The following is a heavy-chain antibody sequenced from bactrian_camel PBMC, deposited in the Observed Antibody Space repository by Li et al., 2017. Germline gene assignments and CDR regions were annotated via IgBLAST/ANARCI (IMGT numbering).Heavy chain of an antibody. CDR1: GFTFSGFT. Sequence: DVQLVESGGGLVQPGGSLRLSCAASGFTFSGFTMSWVRQAPGKGLEWVSAVHSGGADTYYADSVKGRFTISRDNAKNTVYLQLNSLKTEDVGMYYCAKGLHDLLGQGTQVTVS. D-gene: IGHD2*01. V-gene: IGHV3S40*01. J-gene: IGHJ4*01. CDR2: VHSGGADT.